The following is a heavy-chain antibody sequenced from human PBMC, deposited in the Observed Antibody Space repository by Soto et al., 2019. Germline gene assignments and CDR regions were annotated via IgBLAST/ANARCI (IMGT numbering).Heavy chain of an antibody. Sequence: PGESLKISCHGSGYNFASYWISWVRQMPGKGLEWMGRIDPIDSYTNYSPSFQGHVTISADKSISTAYLQWSSLKASDTAMYYCARRYCSSASCPRNYYGMDVWGQGTTVTVYS. D-gene: IGHD2-2*01. CDR1: GYNFASYW. J-gene: IGHJ6*02. CDR3: ARRYCSSASCPRNYYGMDV. V-gene: IGHV5-10-1*01. CDR2: IDPIDSYT.